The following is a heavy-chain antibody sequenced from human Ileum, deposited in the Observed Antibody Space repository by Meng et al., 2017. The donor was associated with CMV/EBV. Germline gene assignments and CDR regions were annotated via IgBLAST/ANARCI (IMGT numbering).Heavy chain of an antibody. Sequence: SGASISSSSYYCGWIRQPPGKGLEWIGSIYYSGSSYYNPSLRSRVIISVDTSKNQYSLKLSSVTDADTAVYYCARRGPYYGSAYYLDYWGQGTLVTVSS. CDR3: ARRGPYYGSAYYLDY. CDR1: GASISSSSYY. J-gene: IGHJ4*02. V-gene: IGHV4-39*01. D-gene: IGHD3-10*01. CDR2: IYYSGSS.